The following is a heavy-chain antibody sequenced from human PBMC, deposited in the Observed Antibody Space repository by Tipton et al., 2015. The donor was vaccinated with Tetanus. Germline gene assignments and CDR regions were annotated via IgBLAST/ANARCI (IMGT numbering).Heavy chain of an antibody. D-gene: IGHD2-21*02. Sequence: LTCTVSGGSINSGTFYWDWIRQTPGKGLEWIGNIYYNGNTLQNPSLKSRVTMSLDKSKNQFSLKLRSVTAADTAFYYCARTAVNWFDPWGQGILVTVSS. CDR3: ARTAVNWFDP. CDR1: GGSINSGTFY. CDR2: IYYNGNT. V-gene: IGHV4-39*01. J-gene: IGHJ5*02.